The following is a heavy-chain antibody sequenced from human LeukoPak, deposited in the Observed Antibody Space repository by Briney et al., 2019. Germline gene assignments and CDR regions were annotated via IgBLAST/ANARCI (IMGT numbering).Heavy chain of an antibody. Sequence: PGGSLRLSCAASGFTFRNAWMTWVRQAPGKGLEWVSGISGSDGNTYYADSVKGRFTISRDNSKNTLYLQMNSLRAEDTAVYYCAKVHSSGWLFDYWGQGTLVTVSS. J-gene: IGHJ4*02. D-gene: IGHD6-19*01. CDR1: GFTFRNAW. CDR3: AKVHSSGWLFDY. V-gene: IGHV3-23*01. CDR2: ISGSDGNT.